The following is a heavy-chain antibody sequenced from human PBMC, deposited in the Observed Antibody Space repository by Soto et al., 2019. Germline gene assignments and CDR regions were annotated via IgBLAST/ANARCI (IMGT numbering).Heavy chain of an antibody. J-gene: IGHJ4*02. D-gene: IGHD6-13*01. V-gene: IGHV4-34*01. Sequence: QVQLQQWGAGLLKPSETLSLTCAVYGGSFSGYYWSWIRQPPGKGLEWIGEINHSGSTNYNPSLKSRVTISVDTSKKQFSLKLSSVTAADTAVYYCVVQAAAGNLDYWGQGTLVTVSS. CDR2: INHSGST. CDR3: VVQAAAGNLDY. CDR1: GGSFSGYY.